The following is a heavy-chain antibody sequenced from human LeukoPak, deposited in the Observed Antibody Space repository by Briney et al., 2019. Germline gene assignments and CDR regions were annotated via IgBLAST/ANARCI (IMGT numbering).Heavy chain of an antibody. D-gene: IGHD6-19*01. CDR2: ISYDGSNK. J-gene: IGHJ4*02. CDR1: GFTFSSYA. V-gene: IGHV3-30-3*01. Sequence: GRSLRLSCAASGFTFSSYAMHWVRQAPGKGLEWVATISYDGSNKYYADSVKGRFTISRDNSKNTLYLQMNSLRAEDTAVYYCARDRIAVAGIFDYWGQGTLVTVSS. CDR3: ARDRIAVAGIFDY.